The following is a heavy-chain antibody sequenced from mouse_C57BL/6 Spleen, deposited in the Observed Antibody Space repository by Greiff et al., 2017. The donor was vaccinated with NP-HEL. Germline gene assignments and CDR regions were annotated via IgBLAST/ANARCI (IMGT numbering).Heavy chain of an antibody. J-gene: IGHJ4*01. CDR1: GYAFSSYW. D-gene: IGHD2-3*01. CDR3: ARRGDGYYFYAMDY. CDR2: IYPGDGDT. V-gene: IGHV1-80*01. Sequence: VQLQQSGAELVKPGASVKISCKASGYAFSSYWMNWVKQRPGKGLEWIGQIYPGDGDTNYNGKFKGKATLTADKSSSTAYMQLSSLTSEDSAVYFCARRGDGYYFYAMDYWGQGTSVTVSS.